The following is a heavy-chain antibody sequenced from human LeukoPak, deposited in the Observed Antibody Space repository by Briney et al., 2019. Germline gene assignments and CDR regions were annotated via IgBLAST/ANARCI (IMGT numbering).Heavy chain of an antibody. V-gene: IGHV3-30*02. Sequence: PGGSLRLSCAASGFTFSSYGMHWVRQAPGKGLEWVAFIRYDGSNKYYADSVKGRFTISRDNSKNTLYLQMNSLRAEDTAVYYCAKDSEYYYDSSYFDYWGQGTLVTVSS. CDR2: IRYDGSNK. CDR1: GFTFSSYG. J-gene: IGHJ4*02. CDR3: AKDSEYYYDSSYFDY. D-gene: IGHD3-22*01.